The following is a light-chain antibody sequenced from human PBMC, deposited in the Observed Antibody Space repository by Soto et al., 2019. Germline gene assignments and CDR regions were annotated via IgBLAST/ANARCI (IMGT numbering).Light chain of an antibody. J-gene: IGLJ1*01. V-gene: IGLV2-14*01. CDR2: EVT. Sequence: QSALTQPGSVSGSPGQSITISCTGTSSDIGGYNYVSWYHQHPGKAPKLMIYEVTNRPSGVSTRFSGSKSGNTASLTISGLQAEDDADYYCCSFTSGNTAYVFGTGTKVTVL. CDR1: SSDIGGYNY. CDR3: CSFTSGNTAYV.